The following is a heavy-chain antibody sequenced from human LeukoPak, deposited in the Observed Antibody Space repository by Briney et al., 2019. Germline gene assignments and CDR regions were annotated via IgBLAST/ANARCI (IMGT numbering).Heavy chain of an antibody. Sequence: KPSETLSLTCTVSGYSISSGYYWGWIRQPPGKGLEWIGSIYHSGSTYYNPSLKSRVTISVDTSKNQFSLKLSSVTAADTAVYYCARDVDIVATIDYWGWFDPWGQGTLVTVSS. D-gene: IGHD5-12*01. CDR2: IYHSGST. V-gene: IGHV4-38-2*02. CDR1: GYSISSGYY. CDR3: ARDVDIVATIDYWGWFDP. J-gene: IGHJ5*02.